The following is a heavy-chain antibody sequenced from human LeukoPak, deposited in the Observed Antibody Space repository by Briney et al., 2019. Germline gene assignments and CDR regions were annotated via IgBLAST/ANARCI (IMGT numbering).Heavy chain of an antibody. CDR1: RFTFSDYY. J-gene: IGHJ6*03. V-gene: IGHV3-11*04. Sequence: GGSLRLSCAASRFTFSDYYMSWIRQAPGKGLEWVSYISSSGSTIYYADSVKGRFTISRDNSKNTLYLQMNSLRAEDTAVYYCARDPSDGPYYYYYMDVWGKGTTVTVSS. CDR3: ARDPSDGPYYYYYMDV. CDR2: ISSSGSTI.